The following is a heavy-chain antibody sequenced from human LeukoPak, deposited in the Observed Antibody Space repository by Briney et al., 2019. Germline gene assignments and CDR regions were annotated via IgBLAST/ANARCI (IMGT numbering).Heavy chain of an antibody. J-gene: IGHJ4*02. Sequence: GASVKVSFTVSGYTFTDMFINWVRQAPGQGLEWMGGFDPEDGETVFAQKFQGRLTMTEDTSTDTAYMELSSLRSDDTAVYYCAAGGMGKLLFGEFFAHWGQGALVTVSS. CDR2: FDPEDGET. CDR3: AAGGMGKLLFGEFFAH. V-gene: IGHV1-24*01. D-gene: IGHD3-10*01. CDR1: GYTFTDMF.